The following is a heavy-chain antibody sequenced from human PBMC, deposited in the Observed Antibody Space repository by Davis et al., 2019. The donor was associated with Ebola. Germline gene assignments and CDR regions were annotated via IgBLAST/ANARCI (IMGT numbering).Heavy chain of an antibody. V-gene: IGHV3-74*01. D-gene: IGHD3-16*01. Sequence: HTGGSLRLSCAASGFTFTSTWMHWVRQAPGKGLVWVSHVDTGGGGTSYADSGKGRFTISRDNANNIVYLQMNSLRADDTALYYCARGGGGLDYWGQGTLVTVSS. CDR2: VDTGGGGT. CDR3: ARGGGGLDY. CDR1: GFTFTSTW. J-gene: IGHJ4*02.